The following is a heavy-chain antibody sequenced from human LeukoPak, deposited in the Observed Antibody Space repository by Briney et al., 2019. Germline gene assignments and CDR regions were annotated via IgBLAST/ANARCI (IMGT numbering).Heavy chain of an antibody. Sequence: SVKVSCKASGGTFSSYAISWVRQAPGQGLEWMGGIIPIFGTANYAQKFQGRVTITADESTSTAYMELSSLRSEDTAVYYCAKPRDGYNGTLDYWGQGTLVTVSS. CDR2: IIPIFGTA. D-gene: IGHD5-24*01. CDR3: AKPRDGYNGTLDY. J-gene: IGHJ4*02. CDR1: GGTFSSYA. V-gene: IGHV1-69*13.